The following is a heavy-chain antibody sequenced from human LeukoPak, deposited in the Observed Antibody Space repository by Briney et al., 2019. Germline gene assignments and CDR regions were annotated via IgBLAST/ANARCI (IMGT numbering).Heavy chain of an antibody. J-gene: IGHJ2*01. D-gene: IGHD5-18*01. Sequence: SVKVSCKASGVTFNSYTINWVRQAPGQGLEWMGRIIPIFGTANYAQGFQGRVTITTDESTSTAYMELSSLRSEDTAVYYCATRTHNSYAEGWYFDLWGRGTLVTVSS. CDR3: ATRTHNSYAEGWYFDL. V-gene: IGHV1-69*05. CDR2: IIPIFGTA. CDR1: GVTFNSYT.